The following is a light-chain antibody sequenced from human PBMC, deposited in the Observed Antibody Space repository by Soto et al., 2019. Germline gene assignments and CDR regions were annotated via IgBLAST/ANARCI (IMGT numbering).Light chain of an antibody. CDR1: QSIRNY. CDR2: AAS. V-gene: IGKV1-39*01. CDR3: QQSYTTPRT. Sequence: DIQMTQSPLSLSASVGDRVTITCLSSQSIRNYLNWDQQKPGKAPKLLPYAASSLQRGVPSRLSGSGPGTEFTLTISSLHPEDFATFHCQQSYTTPRTFAQGTRLEIK. J-gene: IGKJ5*01.